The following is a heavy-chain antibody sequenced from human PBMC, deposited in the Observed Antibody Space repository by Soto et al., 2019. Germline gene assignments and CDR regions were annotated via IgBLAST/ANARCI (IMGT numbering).Heavy chain of an antibody. D-gene: IGHD5-12*01. CDR1: GGSISDYY. V-gene: IGHV4-59*08. J-gene: IGHJ4*02. CDR3: ARLGRWLQALDS. Sequence: PSETLSLTCTASGGSISDYYWSWIRQPPGKGLEWVGYIYYTGSTTYNPSLKSRLTISVDTSKNQFSLKLRSVTAADTAVYYCARLGRWLQALDSWGQGTLVTVSS. CDR2: IYYTGST.